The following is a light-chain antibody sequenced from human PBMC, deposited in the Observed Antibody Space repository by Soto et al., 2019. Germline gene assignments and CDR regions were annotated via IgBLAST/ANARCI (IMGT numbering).Light chain of an antibody. CDR3: QVSDSSGDHQV. V-gene: IGLV3-21*02. Sequence: SYELTQPPSVSVAPGQTARITCGGNNLGSTTVHWYQQKPGQAPVLVVYDDTDRPSGIPERFSGSNSGNTATLTIAWVEAGDEADYYCQVSDSSGDHQVFGSGTKVT. J-gene: IGLJ1*01. CDR2: DDT. CDR1: NLGSTT.